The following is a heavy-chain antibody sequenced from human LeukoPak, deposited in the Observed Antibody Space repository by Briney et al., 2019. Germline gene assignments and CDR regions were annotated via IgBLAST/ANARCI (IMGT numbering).Heavy chain of an antibody. Sequence: GGSLRLSCAASGFTFSSYSMNWVRQAPGKGLEWVSSISSSSSYIYYADSVKGRLSISRDNTKNSLYLQVNSLRADDTAVYYCARCVETGMTGCAFDIWGQGTMVTVSS. J-gene: IGHJ3*02. D-gene: IGHD5-18*01. CDR1: GFTFSSYS. CDR3: ARCVETGMTGCAFDI. CDR2: ISSSSSYI. V-gene: IGHV3-21*01.